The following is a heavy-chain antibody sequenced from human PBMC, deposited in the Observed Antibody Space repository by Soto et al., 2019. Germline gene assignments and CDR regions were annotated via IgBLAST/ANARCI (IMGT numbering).Heavy chain of an antibody. CDR2: ISHDGINK. Sequence: QVRLVESGGGVVQPGRSLRLSCTASGFSFSSYAMYWFRQPPGKGLEWVAVISHDGINKHYAVSVKGRVTVSRDNSNPSLDLQLNSLRGEDTAMYYCARDMYSSDYFVKWFEPWGQGTLVTVSS. V-gene: IGHV3-30-3*01. D-gene: IGHD6-19*01. CDR1: GFSFSSYA. CDR3: ARDMYSSDYFVKWFEP. J-gene: IGHJ5*02.